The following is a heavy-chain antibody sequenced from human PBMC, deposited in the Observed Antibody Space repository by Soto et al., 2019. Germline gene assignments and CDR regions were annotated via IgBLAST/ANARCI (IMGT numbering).Heavy chain of an antibody. V-gene: IGHV1-69*06. CDR1: GGSFSTYA. D-gene: IGHD2-15*01. Sequence: GASVKVSCKASGGSFSTYAFSCVLQSPVHWLDWMGGIIPIFDSPYYAQNFQGRVTIAADRSTSTVYMELSSLTPEDTAVYYCARGAECRGYCLKKFTWLDPWGQGTLVTVSS. CDR3: ARGAECRGYCLKKFTWLDP. CDR2: IIPIFDSP. J-gene: IGHJ5*02.